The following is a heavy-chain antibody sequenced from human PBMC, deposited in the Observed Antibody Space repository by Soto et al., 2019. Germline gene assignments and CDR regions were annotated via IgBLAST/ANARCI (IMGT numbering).Heavy chain of an antibody. CDR2: IYHRGST. D-gene: IGHD3-3*01. Sequence: QVQLQESGPGLVKPSGTLSLTCAVSSDSISGSNWWSWVRQPPGKGLEWIGEIYHRGSTNYNPSLKSRVTISVDKSKNQCSLKLSSVTAADTAVYYCARANYDFWSGSTKYYYYYMDVWGKGTAVTVSS. CDR3: ARANYDFWSGSTKYYYYYMDV. V-gene: IGHV4-4*02. J-gene: IGHJ6*03. CDR1: SDSISGSNW.